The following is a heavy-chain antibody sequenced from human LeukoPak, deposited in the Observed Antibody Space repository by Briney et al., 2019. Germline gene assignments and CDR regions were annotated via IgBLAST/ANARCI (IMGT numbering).Heavy chain of an antibody. V-gene: IGHV1-69*01. J-gene: IGHJ6*04. CDR2: IIPIFGTA. CDR3: ARVIGPVGELLGIYYYYGMDV. D-gene: IGHD3-10*01. CDR1: GGTFSSYA. Sequence: GASVKVSCKASGGTFSSYAISWVRQAPGQGLEWMGGIIPIFGTANYAQKFQGRVTITADEATSTAYRELSSLRSEDTAVYYCARVIGPVGELLGIYYYYGMDVWGKGTTVTVSS.